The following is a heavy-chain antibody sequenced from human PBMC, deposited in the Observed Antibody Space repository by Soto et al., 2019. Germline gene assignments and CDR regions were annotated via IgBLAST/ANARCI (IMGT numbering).Heavy chain of an antibody. CDR2: IYYSGST. J-gene: IGHJ5*02. CDR3: ARDHAVYNWFDP. CDR1: GGCISSGDYY. V-gene: IGHV4-30-4*01. Sequence: PSETLSLTCTFSGGCISSGDYYWSWIRQPPGKGLEWIGYIYYSGSTYYNPSLKSRVTISVDTSKNQFSLKLSSVTAADKAVYYCARDHAVYNWFDPWGQGTLVTVPQ.